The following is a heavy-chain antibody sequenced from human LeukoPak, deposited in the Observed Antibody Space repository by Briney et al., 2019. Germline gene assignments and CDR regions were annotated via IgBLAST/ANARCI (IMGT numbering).Heavy chain of an antibody. CDR2: INPNSGDT. CDR1: GYTFTGYY. D-gene: IGHD3-10*02. Sequence: GASVKVSCKASGYTFTGYYMHWVRQAPGQGLEWMGWINPNSGDTKFGQKFQGRVTMTRDTSIRTAYMELNGLRSDDTAIYYCARDVRSTDAVDIWGQGTMLTVSS. V-gene: IGHV1-2*02. CDR3: ARDVRSTDAVDI. J-gene: IGHJ3*02.